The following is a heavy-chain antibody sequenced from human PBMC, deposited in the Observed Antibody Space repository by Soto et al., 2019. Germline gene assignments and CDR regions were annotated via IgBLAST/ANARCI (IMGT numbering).Heavy chain of an antibody. V-gene: IGHV3-13*01. Sequence: EVQLVESGGGLVQTGGSLRLSCEGSGLSFSSYDMHWVRQAAGKRLEWVAAIGADGDTYYSDSVKGRLTISRENTKNSLYLQMNSLRTGDTGVYHCAKARLYYYYGMDVWGQGTMVTVSS. CDR1: GLSFSSYD. CDR3: AKARLYYYYGMDV. J-gene: IGHJ6*02. CDR2: IGADGDT.